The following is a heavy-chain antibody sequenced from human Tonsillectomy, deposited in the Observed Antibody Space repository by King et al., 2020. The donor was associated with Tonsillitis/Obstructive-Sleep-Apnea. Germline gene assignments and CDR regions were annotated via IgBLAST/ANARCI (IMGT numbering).Heavy chain of an antibody. D-gene: IGHD2-15*01. V-gene: IGHV3-48*02. J-gene: IGHJ5*02. CDR2: ISSSSSTI. CDR3: ARDRDVVVIAARRFDP. Sequence: DVQLVESGGGLVQPGGSLRLSCAASRFTFSSSSMNWVRQAPGKGLEWVSYISSSSSTIYYADSVKGRFTISRDNAKDSLYLQMNSLRDEDTAVYYCARDRDVVVIAARRFDPWGQGTLVTVSS. CDR1: RFTFSSSS.